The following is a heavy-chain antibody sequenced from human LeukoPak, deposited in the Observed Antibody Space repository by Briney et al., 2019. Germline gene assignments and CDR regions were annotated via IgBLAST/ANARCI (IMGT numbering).Heavy chain of an antibody. CDR1: GYTFTSYD. V-gene: IGHV1-8*01. CDR3: ARGTKMVRGFYY. D-gene: IGHD3-10*01. Sequence: GASVKVSCKASGYTFTSYDINWVRQATGQGLEWMGWMNPNRGNTGYAQKFQGRITMTRNTSISTAYMELSSLRSEDTAVYYCARGTKMVRGFYYWGQGTLVTVSS. J-gene: IGHJ4*02. CDR2: MNPNRGNT.